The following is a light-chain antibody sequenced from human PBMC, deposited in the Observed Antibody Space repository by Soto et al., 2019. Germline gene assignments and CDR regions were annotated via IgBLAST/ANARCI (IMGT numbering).Light chain of an antibody. CDR1: QSISSW. Sequence: DIQMTQSPSTLSASVGDRVTITCRASQSISSWLAWYQQKPGKAPKLLIYHASSLESGVPSSFSGSGSVTEFALTISSLQPDDFATYYCQQYNSYSTWTFGQGTKVEIK. J-gene: IGKJ1*01. CDR2: HAS. V-gene: IGKV1-5*01. CDR3: QQYNSYSTWT.